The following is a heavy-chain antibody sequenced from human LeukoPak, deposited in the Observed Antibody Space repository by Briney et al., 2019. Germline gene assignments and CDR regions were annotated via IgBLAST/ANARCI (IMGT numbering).Heavy chain of an antibody. CDR2: IKQDGTEK. J-gene: IGHJ4*02. V-gene: IGHV3-7*01. Sequence: RGSLRLSCAASGFTFTTYWMSWVRQAPGKGLEWVANIKQDGTEKYYVDSVKGRFTISRDNAKNSLYLQMNSLRVEDTAVYYCARHGSGSYYRFPPDYWGQGTLVTVSS. CDR3: ARHGSGSYYRFPPDY. D-gene: IGHD3-10*01. CDR1: GFTFTTYW.